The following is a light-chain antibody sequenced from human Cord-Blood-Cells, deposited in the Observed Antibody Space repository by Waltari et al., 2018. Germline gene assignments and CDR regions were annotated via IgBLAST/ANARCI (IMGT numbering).Light chain of an antibody. V-gene: IGLV2-11*01. J-gene: IGLJ2*01. CDR2: DVS. CDR3: CSYAGSYTFV. CDR1: SSDVGGYNY. Sequence: QSALTQPRSVSGSPGQSVTISCTGTSSDVGGYNYVSWYQQHPGKAPKLMIYDVSKRPAGVPDRVSGSKSGNTASLTSSGLQAEDGADYYCCSYAGSYTFVFGGGTKLTVL.